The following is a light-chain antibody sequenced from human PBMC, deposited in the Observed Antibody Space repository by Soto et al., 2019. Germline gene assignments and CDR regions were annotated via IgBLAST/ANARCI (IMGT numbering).Light chain of an antibody. Sequence: EIVMTQSPATLSVSPGDRATLSCRASQSFNSIYLAWYQQKPGQAPRLLIYGASTRATGIPARFSGSGSGTEFTLTISSLQSEDFAVYYCQQYNNWRTFGQGTKVDIK. CDR2: GAS. V-gene: IGKV3-15*01. CDR3: QQYNNWRT. J-gene: IGKJ1*01. CDR1: QSFNSIY.